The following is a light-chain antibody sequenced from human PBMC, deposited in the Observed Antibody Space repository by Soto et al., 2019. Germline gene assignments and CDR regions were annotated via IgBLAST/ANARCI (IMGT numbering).Light chain of an antibody. CDR3: QSYDSSLSGWV. J-gene: IGLJ3*02. V-gene: IGLV1-40*01. Sequence: QSVLTQPPSVSGAPGQRVTISCTGSSSNIGAGYDVHWYQQLPGTVPKLLIYGTSNRPSGVPDRFSGSKSGTSASLAITGLQAEEEADYYCQSYDSSLSGWVFGGGTQLTVL. CDR2: GTS. CDR1: SSNIGAGYD.